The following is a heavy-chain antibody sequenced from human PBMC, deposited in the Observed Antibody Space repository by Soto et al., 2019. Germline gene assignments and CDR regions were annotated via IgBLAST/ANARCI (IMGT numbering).Heavy chain of an antibody. Sequence: QITLKESGPTLMKPTQTLTLTCAFSGFSLSTSGVGVGWIRQPPGKTLEWRALIFANDDKHYSPYLMSRLSITTDTSKNQVVLTMTDRHPVDTATYYCPRMRSSGLFGMDVWGPGTTVTVSS. D-gene: IGHD3-10*01. V-gene: IGHV2-5*01. J-gene: IGHJ6*02. CDR2: IFANDDK. CDR1: GFSLSTSGVG. CDR3: PRMRSSGLFGMDV.